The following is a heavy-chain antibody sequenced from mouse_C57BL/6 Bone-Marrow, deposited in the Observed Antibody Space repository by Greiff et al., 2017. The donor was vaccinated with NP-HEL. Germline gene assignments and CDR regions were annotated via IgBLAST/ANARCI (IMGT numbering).Heavy chain of an antibody. Sequence: VQLQQPGAELVKPGASVKLSCKASGYTFTSYWMHWVKQRPGQGLEWIGMIHPNSGSTNYNEKFKSKATLTVDKSSSTAYMQLSSLTSEHSAVYYCARSALRRRRGYFDVWGTGTTVTVSS. D-gene: IGHD1-2*01. V-gene: IGHV1-64*01. CDR2: IHPNSGST. CDR3: ARSALRRRRGYFDV. CDR1: GYTFTSYW. J-gene: IGHJ1*03.